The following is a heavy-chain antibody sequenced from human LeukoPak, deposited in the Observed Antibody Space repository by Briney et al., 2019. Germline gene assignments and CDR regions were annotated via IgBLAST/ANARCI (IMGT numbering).Heavy chain of an antibody. J-gene: IGHJ4*02. Sequence: GGSLRLSCAASGFTFTTSWLSWVRQAPGKGLEWVANIKPDGSDKYYVDSVKGRFTISRDNAKNSLYLQMNSLRAEDTAVYYCASPSSIVATYWGQGTLVTVSS. CDR3: ASPSSIVATY. V-gene: IGHV3-7*01. CDR1: GFTFTTSW. CDR2: IKPDGSDK. D-gene: IGHD5-12*01.